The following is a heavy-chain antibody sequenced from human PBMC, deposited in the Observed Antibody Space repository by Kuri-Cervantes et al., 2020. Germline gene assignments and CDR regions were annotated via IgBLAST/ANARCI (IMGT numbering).Heavy chain of an antibody. V-gene: IGHV5-51*01. CDR1: GYRFTSYW. Sequence: GGSLRVSCKGSGYRFTSYWIAWVRQMPGKGLEWMGIIYPGDSDTTYSPSFQGQVTMSADKSISTAYLQWSSLKASDTAMYYCARYCSGGSCLFDYWGQGTLVTVSS. J-gene: IGHJ4*02. CDR3: ARYCSGGSCLFDY. D-gene: IGHD2-15*01. CDR2: IYPGDSDT.